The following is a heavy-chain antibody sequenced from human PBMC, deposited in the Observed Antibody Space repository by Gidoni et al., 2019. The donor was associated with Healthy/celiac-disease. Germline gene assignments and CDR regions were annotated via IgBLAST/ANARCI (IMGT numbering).Heavy chain of an antibody. J-gene: IGHJ4*02. CDR2: IYTSGST. Sequence: VSGGSISSGSYYWSWIRQPAGKGLEWIGRIYTSGSTNYNPSLKSRVTISVDTSKNQFSLKLSSVTAADTAVYYCARGTVLRFLEWSYYFDYWGQGTLVTVSS. V-gene: IGHV4-61*02. CDR3: ARGTVLRFLEWSYYFDY. D-gene: IGHD3-3*01. CDR1: GGSISSGSYY.